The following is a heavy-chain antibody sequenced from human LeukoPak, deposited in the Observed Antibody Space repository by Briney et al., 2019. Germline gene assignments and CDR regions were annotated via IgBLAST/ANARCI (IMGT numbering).Heavy chain of an antibody. Sequence: GGSLRLSCAASGFTFSSFSSYAMSWVRKAPGKGLEWVSGIYWNSDRIDYADSVKGRFTIPRDNAKNSLYLQMNSLRPEDTALYYCTKDINPGGTDYWGPGTLVTVSS. CDR3: TKDINPGGTDY. CDR2: IYWNSDRI. J-gene: IGHJ4*02. CDR1: GFTFSSFSSYA. V-gene: IGHV3-9*01.